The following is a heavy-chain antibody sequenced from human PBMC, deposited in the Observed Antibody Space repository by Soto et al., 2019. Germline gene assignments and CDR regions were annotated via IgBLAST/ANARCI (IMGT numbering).Heavy chain of an antibody. CDR2: ISSNGGST. D-gene: IGHD4-17*01. Sequence: GGSLRLSCAASGFTFSSYAMHWVRQAPGKGLEYVSTISSNGGSTYYADSVKGRFTISRDNSKNTLYLQMGSLRAEDMAVYYCARSRLRFDAFDIWGQGTMVTVSS. J-gene: IGHJ3*02. CDR1: GFTFSSYA. CDR3: ARSRLRFDAFDI. V-gene: IGHV3-64*02.